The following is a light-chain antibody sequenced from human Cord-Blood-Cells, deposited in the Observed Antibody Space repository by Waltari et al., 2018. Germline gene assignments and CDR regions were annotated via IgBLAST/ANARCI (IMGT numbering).Light chain of an antibody. Sequence: QSALTQPASVSGSPGQSITISCTGTSSVVGGYNYVSWYQQHPGKAPKLMIYAVSNRPSGVSNRFTVTTSANTASLTISALQAEDEADYYCSSYTSSSTLVFGGGTKLTVL. CDR3: SSYTSSSTLV. CDR2: AVS. J-gene: IGLJ2*01. CDR1: SSVVGGYNY. V-gene: IGLV2-14*01.